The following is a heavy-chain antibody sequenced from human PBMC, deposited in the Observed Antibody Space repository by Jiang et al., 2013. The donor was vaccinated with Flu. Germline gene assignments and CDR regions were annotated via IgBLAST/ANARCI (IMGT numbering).Heavy chain of an antibody. J-gene: IGHJ4*02. CDR1: GYTFTSYY. CDR3: ARSYYYDSSGMYYFDY. V-gene: IGHV1-46*03. CDR2: INPSGGST. D-gene: IGHD3-22*01. Sequence: SGAEVKKPGASVKVSCKASGYTFTSYYMHWVRQAPGQGLEWMGIINPSGGSTSYAQKFQGRVTMTRDTSTSTVYMELSSLRSEDTAVYYCARSYYYDSSGMYYFDYWGQGTLVTVSS.